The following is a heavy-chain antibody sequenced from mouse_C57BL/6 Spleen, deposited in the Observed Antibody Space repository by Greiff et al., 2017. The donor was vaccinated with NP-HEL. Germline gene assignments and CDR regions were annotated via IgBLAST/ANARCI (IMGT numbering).Heavy chain of an antibody. CDR1: GFTFSSYA. J-gene: IGHJ4*01. CDR3: TREPYYYGSSLYAMDY. D-gene: IGHD1-1*01. CDR2: ISSGGDYI. Sequence: EVHLVESGEGLVKPGGSLKLSCAASGFTFSSYAMSWVRQTPEKRLEWVAYISSGGDYIYYADTVKGRFTISRDNARNTLYLQMSSLKSEDTAMYYCTREPYYYGSSLYAMDYWGQGTSVTVSS. V-gene: IGHV5-9-1*02.